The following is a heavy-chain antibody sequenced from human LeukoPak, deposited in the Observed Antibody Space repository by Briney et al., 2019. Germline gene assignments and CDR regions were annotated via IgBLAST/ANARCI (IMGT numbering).Heavy chain of an antibody. V-gene: IGHV3-74*03. Sequence: GGSLRLSCAVSGFTFSRYWMHWVRQAPGKGLMWVSRISPDGSTTLYADSVKGRFTISRDNAKNTLYLQMNSLGAEDTAVDYCTTVLSSKRYNLCDYWGQGTLVTVSS. CDR2: ISPDGSTT. CDR1: GFTFSRYW. J-gene: IGHJ4*02. D-gene: IGHD6-13*01. CDR3: TTVLSSKRYNLCDY.